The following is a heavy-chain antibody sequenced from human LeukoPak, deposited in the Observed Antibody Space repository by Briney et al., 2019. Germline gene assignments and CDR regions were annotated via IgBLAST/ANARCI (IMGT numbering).Heavy chain of an antibody. Sequence: PGGSLRLSCAASGFTFSSYWMSWVRQAPGKGLEWVANIKQDGSEKYYVDSVKGRFTISRDNAKNSLYLQMNSLRAEDTAVYYCARVFRSGILTGYYKYYFDYWGQGTLVTVSS. CDR3: ARVFRSGILTGYYKYYFDY. D-gene: IGHD3-9*01. V-gene: IGHV3-7*01. CDR1: GFTFSSYW. J-gene: IGHJ4*02. CDR2: IKQDGSEK.